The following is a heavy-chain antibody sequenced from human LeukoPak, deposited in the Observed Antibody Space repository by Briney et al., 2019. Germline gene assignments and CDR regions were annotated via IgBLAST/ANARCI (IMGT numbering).Heavy chain of an antibody. CDR2: IYPGDSDT. Sequence: GESLKISCKGSGYSFTSYWIGWVRQMPGKGLEWMGIIYPGDSDTRYSPSFQGQVTISAGKPISTAYLQWSSLKASDTAMYYCARPPHYYDSSGYAPPDYWGQGTLVTVSS. CDR1: GYSFTSYW. D-gene: IGHD3-22*01. V-gene: IGHV5-51*04. CDR3: ARPPHYYDSSGYAPPDY. J-gene: IGHJ4*02.